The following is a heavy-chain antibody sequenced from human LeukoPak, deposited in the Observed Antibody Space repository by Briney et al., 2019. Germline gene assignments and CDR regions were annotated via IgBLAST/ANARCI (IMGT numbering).Heavy chain of an antibody. CDR3: AKGSSGWYRDWFDP. CDR2: ISWNSGSI. D-gene: IGHD6-19*01. Sequence: GGSLRLSCAASGFTFDDYAMHWVRQAPGKGLEWVSGISWNSGSIGYADSVKGRFTISRDNAKNSLYLQMNSLRAEDMALYYCAKGSSGWYRDWFDPWGQGTLVTVSS. V-gene: IGHV3-9*03. CDR1: GFTFDDYA. J-gene: IGHJ5*02.